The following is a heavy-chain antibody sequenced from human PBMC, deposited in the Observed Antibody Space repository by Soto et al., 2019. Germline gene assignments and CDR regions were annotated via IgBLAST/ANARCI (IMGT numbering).Heavy chain of an antibody. CDR3: TTDCSSTSCRLGI. V-gene: IGHV3-73*02. D-gene: IGHD2-2*01. CDR2: IRSKANSYAT. J-gene: IGHJ4*02. Sequence: EVQLVESGGGLVQPGGSLKLSCAASGFTFSGSAMHWVRQASGKGLEWVGRIRSKANSYATTYAASVKDWFTVSRDDAKNTAYLQMNSRKTEDTAVYYCTTDCSSTSCRLGIGGQGTLVTVSS. CDR1: GFTFSGSA.